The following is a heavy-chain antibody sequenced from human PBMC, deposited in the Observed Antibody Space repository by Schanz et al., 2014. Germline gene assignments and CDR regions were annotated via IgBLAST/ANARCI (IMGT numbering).Heavy chain of an antibody. CDR3: ARGSGTFDS. Sequence: EVQLVESGGGLVQPGGSLRLSCAASGFTFSYYSLNWVRQAPGKGLEWVSVMYMDGTTFYADSVKGRFTLSRDNSRDTMYLHMNSLRAEDTAVYYCARGSGTFDSWGQGTLVTVSS. J-gene: IGHJ4*02. V-gene: IGHV3-66*01. CDR2: MYMDGTT. D-gene: IGHD3-3*01. CDR1: GFTFSYYS.